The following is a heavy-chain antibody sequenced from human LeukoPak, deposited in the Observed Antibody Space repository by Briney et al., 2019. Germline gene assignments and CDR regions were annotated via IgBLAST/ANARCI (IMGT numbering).Heavy chain of an antibody. V-gene: IGHV6-1*01. CDR2: TYYRSKWYN. CDR1: GDSVSSNSAA. J-gene: IGHJ6*03. Sequence: SQTLSLTCAISGDSVSSNSAAWNWIRQSPSRGLEWLGRTYYRSKWYNDYAVSVKSRITINPDTSKNQFSLQLNSVTPEDTAVYYCARASIIAAHYYYYYMDVWGKGTTVTVSS. CDR3: ARASIIAAHYYYYYMDV. D-gene: IGHD6-6*01.